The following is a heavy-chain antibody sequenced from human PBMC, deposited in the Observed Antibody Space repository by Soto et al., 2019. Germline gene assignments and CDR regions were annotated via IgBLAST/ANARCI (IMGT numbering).Heavy chain of an antibody. V-gene: IGHV4-59*01. Sequence: SETLSLTCTVSGGSISSYYWSCIRQPPWKGLEWIGCIYYSGSTNYNPSLKSRVTISVDTYKNQFSLKLSSVTAADTAVYYCARDSVAAAGRYYYGMDVWGQGTTVT. CDR3: ARDSVAAAGRYYYGMDV. CDR1: GGSISSYY. CDR2: IYYSGST. J-gene: IGHJ6*02. D-gene: IGHD6-13*01.